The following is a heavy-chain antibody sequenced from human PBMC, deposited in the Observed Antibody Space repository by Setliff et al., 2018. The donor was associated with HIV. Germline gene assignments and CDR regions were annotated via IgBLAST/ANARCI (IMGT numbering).Heavy chain of an antibody. Sequence: SETLSLTCTVSGGSISSGSYYWSWIRQPAGKGLEWIGRIYTSGSTNYNPSLKSRVTISVDTSKNQFSLKMSSVTAADTAVYYCARAIVGAPGDAFDIWGQGTTVTVSS. D-gene: IGHD1-26*01. CDR1: GGSISSGSYY. CDR2: IYTSGST. CDR3: ARAIVGAPGDAFDI. J-gene: IGHJ3*02. V-gene: IGHV4-61*02.